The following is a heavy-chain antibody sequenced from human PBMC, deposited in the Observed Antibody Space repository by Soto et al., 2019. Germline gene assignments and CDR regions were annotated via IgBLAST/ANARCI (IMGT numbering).Heavy chain of an antibody. Sequence: PGGSLGLSCAASGFTFSSYDMHWVLQATGKGLEWVSAIGTAGDTYYPGSVKGRFTISRENAKNSLYLQMNSLRAEDTAVYYCARVYSGYDPVNYYYGMDVWGQGTTVTVSS. J-gene: IGHJ6*02. CDR1: GFTFSSYD. D-gene: IGHD5-12*01. CDR3: ARVYSGYDPVNYYYGMDV. V-gene: IGHV3-13*01. CDR2: IGTAGDT.